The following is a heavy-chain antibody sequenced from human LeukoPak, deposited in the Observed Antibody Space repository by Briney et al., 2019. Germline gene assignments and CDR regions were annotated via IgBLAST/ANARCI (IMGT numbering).Heavy chain of an antibody. CDR3: AREPRKDGHNGMDV. D-gene: IGHD5-24*01. V-gene: IGHV1-46*01. Sequence: GVSVKVSCKASGYTFTSYYMHWVRQAPGQGLEWVGIINPGDGGTSYAQKFQGRATMSRDTSTSTLYMELSSLRSEDTALYYCAREPRKDGHNGMDVWGQGTTVTVSS. CDR2: INPGDGGT. CDR1: GYTFTSYY. J-gene: IGHJ6*02.